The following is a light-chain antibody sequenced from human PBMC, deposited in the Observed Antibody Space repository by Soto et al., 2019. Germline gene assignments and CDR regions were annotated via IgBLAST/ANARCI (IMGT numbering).Light chain of an antibody. CDR3: LLSYSGGPVV. J-gene: IGLJ2*01. CDR1: TGAVTSGHY. CDR2: DTS. Sequence: QAVVTQQPSLTVSPGGTVTLTCGSSTGAVTSGHYLYWFQQKPGQAPRTLIYDTSNTHSWTPARFSGSLLGGKAALTLSGAQAEDEAEYYCLLSYSGGPVVFGGGTKLTVL. V-gene: IGLV7-46*01.